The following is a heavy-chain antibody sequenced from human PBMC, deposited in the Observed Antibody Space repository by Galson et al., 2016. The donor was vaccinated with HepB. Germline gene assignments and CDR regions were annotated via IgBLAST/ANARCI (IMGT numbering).Heavy chain of an antibody. CDR2: ISSSSSTI. CDR1: GFTFSRYS. J-gene: IGHJ6*02. V-gene: IGHV3-48*02. D-gene: IGHD2-2*01. CDR3: ARNRSACSSTSCNNDYGMDV. Sequence: SLRLSCAASGFTFSRYSMTWVRQAPGKGLEWVSYISSSSSTIYYADSVKGRFTISRDDAGHSLSLQMNSLRDEDTAVYFCARNRSACSSTSCNNDYGMDVWGQGNTGTVSS.